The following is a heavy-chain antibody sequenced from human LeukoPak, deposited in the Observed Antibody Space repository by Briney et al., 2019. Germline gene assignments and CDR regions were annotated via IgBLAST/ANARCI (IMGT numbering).Heavy chain of an antibody. V-gene: IGHV4-34*01. CDR2: INHSGST. D-gene: IGHD3-16*01. J-gene: IGHJ4*02. CDR1: GGSFSGYY. CDR3: ARFPHRTMITFGGVQSYGDYFDY. Sequence: SETLSLTCAVYGGSFSGYYWSWIRQPPGKGLEWIGEINHSGSTNYNPSLKSRVTISVDTSKNQFSLKLSSVTAADTAMYYCARFPHRTMITFGGVQSYGDYFDYWGQGTLVTVSS.